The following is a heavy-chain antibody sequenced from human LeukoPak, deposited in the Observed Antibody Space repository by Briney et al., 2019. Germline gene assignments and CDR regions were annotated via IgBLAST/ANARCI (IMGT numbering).Heavy chain of an antibody. CDR1: GYTFTGYY. CDR3: ARRTVLGWLRGP. CDR2: INPNSGGT. V-gene: IGHV1-2*02. Sequence: GASVKVSCKASGYTFTGYYMHWVRQAPGQGLEWMGWINPNSGGTNYAQKFQGRVTMTRDTSISTAYMELSWLRSDDTAVYYCARRTVLGWLRGPWGQGTLVTVSS. D-gene: IGHD3-10*01. J-gene: IGHJ5*02.